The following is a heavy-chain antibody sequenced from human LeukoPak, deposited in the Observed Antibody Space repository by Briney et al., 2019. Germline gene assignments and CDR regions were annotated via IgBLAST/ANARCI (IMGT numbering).Heavy chain of an antibody. V-gene: IGHV3-23*01. CDR2: INGVGDRA. CDR3: TKDLFGTGSVDSNFYMDI. D-gene: IGHD3/OR15-3a*01. CDR1: GITVDYHA. Sequence: PGGSLRLSCVVSGITVDYHALRWVRQAPGKGLECQSGINGVGDRADYADSVRGRFIISRDISKNTLYLQMYSLRADDTAVYYCTKDLFGTGSVDSNFYMDIWGKGTTVVVSS. J-gene: IGHJ6*03.